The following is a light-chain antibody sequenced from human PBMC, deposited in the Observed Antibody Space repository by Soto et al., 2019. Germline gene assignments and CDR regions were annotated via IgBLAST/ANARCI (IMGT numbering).Light chain of an antibody. V-gene: IGLV1-47*01. CDR3: AAWDDSLSGPV. J-gene: IGLJ2*01. Sequence: QTVVTQPPSASGTPGQRVTISCSGSSSNIGSNYVYWYQQLPGTAPKLLIYRNNQRPSGVPDRFSGSKSGTSASLAISGLRSEDEADYYCAAWDDSLSGPVFGGGTQLNVL. CDR1: SSNIGSNY. CDR2: RNN.